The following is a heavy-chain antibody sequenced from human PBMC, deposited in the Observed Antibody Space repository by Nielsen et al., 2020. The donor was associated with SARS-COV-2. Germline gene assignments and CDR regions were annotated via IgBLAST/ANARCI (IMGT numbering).Heavy chain of an antibody. J-gene: IGHJ4*02. CDR2: ISSSGSTI. Sequence: GGSLRLSCAASGFTFSDYYMSWIRQAPGKGLEWVSYISSSGSTIYYADSVKGRFTISRDNAKNSLYLQMNSLRAEDTAVYYCATYSSSWPNYYFDYWGQGTLVTVSS. D-gene: IGHD6-13*01. CDR3: ATYSSSWPNYYFDY. CDR1: GFTFSDYY. V-gene: IGHV3-11*01.